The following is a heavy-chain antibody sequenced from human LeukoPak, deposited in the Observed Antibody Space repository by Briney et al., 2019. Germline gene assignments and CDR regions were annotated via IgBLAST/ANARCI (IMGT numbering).Heavy chain of an antibody. CDR2: VNPKTGGT. V-gene: IGHV1-2*02. CDR1: GCSCTGYH. CDR3: AREFSSKLEWLAYVTGDDAFDV. J-gene: IGHJ3*01. D-gene: IGHD3-3*01. Sequence: ASVTVSCKAFGCSCTGYHLHWLRQAPRQGLEWMGWVNPKTGGTNYARKFQGRLTMTRDTSINTVNMELSRLTSDDTAVYYCAREFSSKLEWLAYVTGDDAFDVWGQGTMITVS.